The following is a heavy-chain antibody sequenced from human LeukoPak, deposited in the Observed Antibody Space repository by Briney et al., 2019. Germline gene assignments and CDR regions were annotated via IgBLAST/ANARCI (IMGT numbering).Heavy chain of an antibody. Sequence: SETLSLTCTVSGGSISSINYYWGWIRQPPGKGLEWIGSIYYSGSTYYNPSLKSRVTISVDTSKNQFSLKLSSVTAADTAVYYCARDAPLTRYYGSGSYSPDAFDIWGQGTMVTVSS. D-gene: IGHD3-10*01. J-gene: IGHJ3*02. CDR2: IYYSGST. V-gene: IGHV4-39*07. CDR1: GGSISSINYY. CDR3: ARDAPLTRYYGSGSYSPDAFDI.